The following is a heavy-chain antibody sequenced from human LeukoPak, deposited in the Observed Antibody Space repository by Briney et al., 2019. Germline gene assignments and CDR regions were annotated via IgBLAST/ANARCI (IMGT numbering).Heavy chain of an antibody. V-gene: IGHV3-30-3*01. J-gene: IGHJ2*01. D-gene: IGHD5-12*01. CDR3: ANSGYGRVNYFDL. Sequence: PGGSLRLSCAASGFTFSSYVMHWVRQAPGKGLEWVAVISYDGSNKYYADSVKGRFTISRDNSKNTLYLQMNSLRAEDTAVYYCANSGYGRVNYFDLRGRGTLVTVSS. CDR2: ISYDGSNK. CDR1: GFTFSSYV.